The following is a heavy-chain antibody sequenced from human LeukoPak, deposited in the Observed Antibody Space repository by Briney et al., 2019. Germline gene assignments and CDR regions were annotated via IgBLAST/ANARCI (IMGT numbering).Heavy chain of an antibody. Sequence: GRSLRLSCAASGFTFSSYAMYWVRQAPGKGLEWVAFIRYDGSNKYYADSVKGRFTISRDNSKNTLYLQMNSLRAEDTAVYYCAKDNYGGNTGPFDYWGQGTLVTVSS. CDR3: AKDNYGGNTGPFDY. V-gene: IGHV3-30*02. CDR2: IRYDGSNK. D-gene: IGHD4-23*01. J-gene: IGHJ4*02. CDR1: GFTFSSYA.